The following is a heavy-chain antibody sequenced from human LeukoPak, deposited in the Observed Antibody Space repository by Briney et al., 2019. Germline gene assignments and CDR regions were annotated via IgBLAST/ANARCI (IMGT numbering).Heavy chain of an antibody. CDR1: GYTFTGYY. Sequence: ASVKVSCKASGYTFTGYYMHWVRQAPGQGLEWMGWINPNSGGTNYAQKFQGRVTMTRDTSISTAYMELSRLRSDDTAVYCCASESGVPAAIRKGLYAFDIWGQGTMVTVSS. CDR3: ASESGVPAAIRKGLYAFDI. CDR2: INPNSGGT. V-gene: IGHV1-2*02. J-gene: IGHJ3*02. D-gene: IGHD2-2*02.